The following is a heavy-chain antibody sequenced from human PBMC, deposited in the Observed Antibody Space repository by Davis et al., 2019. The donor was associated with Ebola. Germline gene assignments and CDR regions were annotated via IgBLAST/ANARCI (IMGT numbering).Heavy chain of an antibody. J-gene: IGHJ4*02. CDR2: IRSKANSYAT. CDR3: ARGDTWIQLWSVFDY. Sequence: PGGSLRLSCAASGFTFSGSAMHWVRQASGKGLEWVGRIRSKANSYATAYAESVKGRFTISRDDSKNTAYLQMNSLRAEDTAVYYCARGDTWIQLWSVFDYWGQGTLVTVSS. CDR1: GFTFSGSA. D-gene: IGHD5-18*01. V-gene: IGHV3-73*01.